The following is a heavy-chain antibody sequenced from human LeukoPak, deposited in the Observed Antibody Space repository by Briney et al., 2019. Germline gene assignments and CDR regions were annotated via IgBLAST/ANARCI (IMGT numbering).Heavy chain of an antibody. J-gene: IGHJ4*02. CDR2: ISGGSGNR. V-gene: IGHV3-23*01. D-gene: IGHD2-15*01. CDR3: AKVRVGTAHFDY. CDR1: GFNFNDYA. Sequence: PGGSLRLSCAASGFNFNDYAMTWVRQAPGKGLEWVSGISGGSGNRDYGDSVKGRFTISRDNSKSILFLQMSGLRPEDTAVYYCAKVRVGTAHFDYWGQGTLVTVSS.